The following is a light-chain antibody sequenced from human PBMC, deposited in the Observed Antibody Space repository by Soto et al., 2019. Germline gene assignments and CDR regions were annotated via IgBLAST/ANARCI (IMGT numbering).Light chain of an antibody. J-gene: IGLJ1*01. CDR2: STG. V-gene: IGLV7-43*01. CDR3: LLHYRGAYV. CDR1: TGAVTSGSF. Sequence: QTVVTQEPSLTVSPGGTVTLTCASSTGAVTSGSFPNWFQQKPGQAPRSLIFSTGNRHSRTHARFTGSLLGGKAALTLSDVLPEEEADYYCLLHYRGAYVFGNGTKVTV.